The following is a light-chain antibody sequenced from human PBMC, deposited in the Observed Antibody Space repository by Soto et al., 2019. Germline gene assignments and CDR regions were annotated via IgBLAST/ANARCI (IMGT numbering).Light chain of an antibody. J-gene: IGKJ2*01. CDR2: WAS. CDR3: QEYYGTQYT. Sequence: DIVMTQSPDSLAVSLGERATINCKSSQSVLYSSNNKNYLAWYQQKPGQPPKLLIYWASTRDSGVPDRFSGSGSGTDFTLTISSLQAEDVAVYHCQEYYGTQYTFGQGTKLEIK. CDR1: QSVLYSSNNKNY. V-gene: IGKV4-1*01.